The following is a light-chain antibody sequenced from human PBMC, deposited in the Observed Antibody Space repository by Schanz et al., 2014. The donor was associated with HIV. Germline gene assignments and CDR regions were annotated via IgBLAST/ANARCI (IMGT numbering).Light chain of an antibody. CDR2: RAS. J-gene: IGKJ4*01. V-gene: IGKV1-5*03. CDR3: QQADSFPPT. CDR1: QSISSW. Sequence: DLQVTQSPSTLSASVGGRVTITCRASQSISSWLAWYQQKPGKAPRLLIYRASILQSGVPSRFSGSGSGTDFTLAISSLQPEDFAAYYCQQADSFPPTFGGGTKVEI.